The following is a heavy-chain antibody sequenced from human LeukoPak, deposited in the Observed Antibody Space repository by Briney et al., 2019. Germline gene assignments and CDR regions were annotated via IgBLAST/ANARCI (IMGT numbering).Heavy chain of an antibody. CDR3: ARRVAVAGPIDY. CDR2: IYYTGST. Sequence: SETLSLTCTVSGGSIDSYYWTWIRQPPGKGLEWIGYIYYTGSTNYNPSLKSRVTISVDTSKNQFSLKLSSVTAADMAVYYCARRVAVAGPIDYWGQGTLVTVSS. J-gene: IGHJ4*02. CDR1: GGSIDSYY. V-gene: IGHV4-59*08. D-gene: IGHD6-19*01.